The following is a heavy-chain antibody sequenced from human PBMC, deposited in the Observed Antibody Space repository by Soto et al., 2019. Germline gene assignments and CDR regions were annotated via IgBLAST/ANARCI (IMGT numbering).Heavy chain of an antibody. CDR3: TRDRALHSGWYPVAFDI. CDR2: IRSKAYGGKT. J-gene: IGHJ3*02. V-gene: IGHV3-49*03. CDR1: GFTFGDYA. Sequence: GGSLRLSCTASGFTFGDYAMSWFRQAPGKGLEWVGFIRSKAYGGKTEYAASVKGRFTISRDDSKSIAYLQMNSLKTEDTAVYYCTRDRALHSGWYPVAFDIWGQGTMVTVSS. D-gene: IGHD6-19*01.